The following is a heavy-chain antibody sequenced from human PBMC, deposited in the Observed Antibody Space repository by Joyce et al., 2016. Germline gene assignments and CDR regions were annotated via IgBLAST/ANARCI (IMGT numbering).Heavy chain of an antibody. CDR2: IPTSKTT. CDR3: ARGLAPAVTLFDY. V-gene: IGHV4-4*07. Sequence: QVHLQESGPGLVKPSETLSLTYTVSNGSISNHYWRWIRQPAGKGLEWIGRIPTSKTTSDNPALKGRVTMSVDTSKNQFSLRLTSVTAADTAVYYCARGLAPAVTLFDYWGQGTLVTVSS. D-gene: IGHD4-17*01. CDR1: NGSISNHY. J-gene: IGHJ4*02.